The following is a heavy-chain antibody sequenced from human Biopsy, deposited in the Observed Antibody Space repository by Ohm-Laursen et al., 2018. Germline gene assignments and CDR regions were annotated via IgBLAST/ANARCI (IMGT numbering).Heavy chain of an antibody. CDR3: ARERDP. V-gene: IGHV1-2*02. J-gene: IGHJ5*02. Sequence: ASVKVSCKASGFSFTDYYVHWVRQAPGHGLEWMGWIDTINGGARYAQKFQGRVTMTRDTSISTAYMELSRLTSDDTAVYYCARERDPWGQGTLVTVSS. CDR1: GFSFTDYY. CDR2: IDTINGGA.